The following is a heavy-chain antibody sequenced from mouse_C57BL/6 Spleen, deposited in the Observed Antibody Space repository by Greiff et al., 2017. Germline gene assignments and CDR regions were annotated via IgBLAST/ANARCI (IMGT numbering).Heavy chain of an antibody. CDR2: IYPGDGDT. V-gene: IGHV1-82*01. CDR3: AREGIYYYGSSYRWYFDV. Sequence: QVQLQQSGPELVKPGASVKISCKASGYAFSSSWLNWVKQRPGKGLEWIGRIYPGDGDTNYNGKFKGKATLTADKSSSTAYMQLSSLTSEDSAVYFCAREGIYYYGSSYRWYFDVWGTGTTVTVSS. CDR1: GYAFSSSW. J-gene: IGHJ1*03. D-gene: IGHD1-1*01.